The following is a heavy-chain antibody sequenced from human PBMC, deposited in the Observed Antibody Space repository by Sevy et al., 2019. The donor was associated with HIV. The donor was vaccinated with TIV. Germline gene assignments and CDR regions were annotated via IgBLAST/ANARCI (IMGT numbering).Heavy chain of an antibody. Sequence: GGSLRLSCAASGFTFSSYEMNWVRQAPGKGLEWVSYIRASGLTIDYADSVKGRFTISRDNAKNSLYLHMHSLRAEDAAVYFCARADRSSSEDRFYYYGLDVWGQGTTVTVSS. CDR2: IRASGLTI. V-gene: IGHV3-48*03. J-gene: IGHJ6*02. CDR1: GFTFSSYE. CDR3: ARADRSSSEDRFYYYGLDV. D-gene: IGHD6-6*01.